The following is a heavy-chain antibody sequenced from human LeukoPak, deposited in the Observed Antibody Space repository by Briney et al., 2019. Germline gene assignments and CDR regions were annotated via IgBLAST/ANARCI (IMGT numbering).Heavy chain of an antibody. CDR2: IKSKTDGGTT. J-gene: IGHJ6*02. V-gene: IGHV3-15*01. CDR3: TTDWRTGNYYYDMDV. CDR1: GFTFSNAW. Sequence: GGSLRLSCAASGFTFSNAWMSWVRQAPGKGLEWVGRIKSKTDGGTTDYAAPVKGRFTISRDDSKNTLYLQMNSLKTEDTAVYYCTTDWRTGNYYYDMDVWGQGTTVTVSS. D-gene: IGHD7-27*01.